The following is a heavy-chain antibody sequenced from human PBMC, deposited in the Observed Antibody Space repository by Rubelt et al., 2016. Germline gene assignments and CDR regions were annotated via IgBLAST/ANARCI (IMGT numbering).Heavy chain of an antibody. CDR1: GFTFSIYS. V-gene: IGHV3-23*01. D-gene: IGHD6-19*01. Sequence: PGGSLRLSCAASGFTFSIYSVNWVRQAPGKGLEWVSAISNSGGSTFYADSVKGRFTISRDNSKNTLYLQMNSLIAADTAIYYCARGQGSGWYFFDYWGQGNLVTVSS. CDR2: ISNSGGST. CDR3: ARGQGSGWYFFDY. J-gene: IGHJ4*02.